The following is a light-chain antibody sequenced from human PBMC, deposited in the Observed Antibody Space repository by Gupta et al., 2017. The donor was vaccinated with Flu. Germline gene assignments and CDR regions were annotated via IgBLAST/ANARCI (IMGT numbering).Light chain of an antibody. V-gene: IGKV1-39*01. CDR3: QQSDTTPLT. CDR2: SAS. Sequence: DIQMTQSPSSLSASVGDRATITCRASQSISSYVNWYQQTPGKAPKFLIYSASNLQSGVSSRFSGSGSGTDFTLTISSLQPEDFATYYCQQSDTTPLTFGGGTKVEIK. CDR1: QSISSY. J-gene: IGKJ4*01.